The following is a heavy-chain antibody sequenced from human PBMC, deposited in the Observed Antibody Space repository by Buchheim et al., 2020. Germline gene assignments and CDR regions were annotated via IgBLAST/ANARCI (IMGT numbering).Heavy chain of an antibody. V-gene: IGHV1-8*01. Sequence: QVQLVQSGAEVKKPGASVKVSCKASGYTFTSYDINWVRQATGQGLEWMGWMNPNSGNTGYAQKCQGRVTMTRNTSISTAYMELSSLRSEDTAVYYCARMVDCISTSCYVAPENWFDPWGQGTL. CDR2: MNPNSGNT. J-gene: IGHJ5*02. D-gene: IGHD2-2*01. CDR3: ARMVDCISTSCYVAPENWFDP. CDR1: GYTFTSYD.